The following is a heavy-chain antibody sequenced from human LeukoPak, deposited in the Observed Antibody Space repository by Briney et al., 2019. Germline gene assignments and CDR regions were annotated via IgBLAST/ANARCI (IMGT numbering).Heavy chain of an antibody. D-gene: IGHD6-19*01. CDR3: AKAGIGVVGYFDY. CDR1: GHTLRIYP. V-gene: IGHV3-23*01. CDR2: IRGSGGGT. Sequence: GGSLRLSCTAHGHTLRIYPMSWVRQAPGKGLEWVSAIRGSGGGTYYAEYVKGRFTISTDNSKNTLYLQMNSLRDEDTASYYCAKAGIGVVGYFDYWGQGTLVTVSS. J-gene: IGHJ4*02.